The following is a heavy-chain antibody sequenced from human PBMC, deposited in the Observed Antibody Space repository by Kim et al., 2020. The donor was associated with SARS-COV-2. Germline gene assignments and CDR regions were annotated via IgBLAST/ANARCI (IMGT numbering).Heavy chain of an antibody. V-gene: IGHV1-46*01. CDR3: ARGAQGIAVAGRTGFDY. Sequence: ASVKVSCKASGYTFTSYYMHWVRQAPGQGLEWMGIINPSGGSASYAQKFQGRVTMTRDTSTSTVYMELSSLRSEDTAVYYCARGAQGIAVAGRTGFDYWGQGTLVTVSS. J-gene: IGHJ4*02. CDR1: GYTFTSYY. CDR2: INPSGGSA. D-gene: IGHD6-19*01.